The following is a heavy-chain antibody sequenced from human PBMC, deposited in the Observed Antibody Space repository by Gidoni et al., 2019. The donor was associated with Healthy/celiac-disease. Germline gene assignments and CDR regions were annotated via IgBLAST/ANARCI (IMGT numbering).Heavy chain of an antibody. Sequence: AQLVQSGAEVQQPGVSLKISCKGSGYSFPSYWLGWVRQMSGKGLEWMGISYPGDSDTRYSPSFQGQVTIAADKAISTAYLQWSSLKAADTAMYYCARLGEFGGPFNYWGQGTLVTVSS. CDR1: GYSFPSYW. CDR2: SYPGDSDT. V-gene: IGHV5-51*03. D-gene: IGHD3-16*01. J-gene: IGHJ4*02. CDR3: ARLGEFGGPFNY.